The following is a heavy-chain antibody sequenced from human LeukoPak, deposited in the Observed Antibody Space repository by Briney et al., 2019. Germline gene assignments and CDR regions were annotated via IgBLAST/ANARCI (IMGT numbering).Heavy chain of an antibody. J-gene: IGHJ4*02. V-gene: IGHV3-9*01. D-gene: IGHD4-11*01. Sequence: GGSLRLSCAASGFTFDDYTMHWVRHAPGKGLEWVSGITWNSGSIGYANSVRGRFTISRDNAKNSLYLQMNSLRAEDTAVYYCARARDYHFDYWGQGTLVTVSS. CDR1: GFTFDDYT. CDR3: ARARDYHFDY. CDR2: ITWNSGSI.